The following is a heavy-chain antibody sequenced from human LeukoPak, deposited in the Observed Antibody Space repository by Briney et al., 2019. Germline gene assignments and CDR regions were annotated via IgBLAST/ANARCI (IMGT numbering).Heavy chain of an antibody. V-gene: IGHV3-21*01. CDR2: ISSGSTYI. D-gene: IGHD3-10*01. Sequence: GGSLRLSCAASGFTFSNAWMSWVRQAPGKGLEWVSSISSGSTYIYNADSVQGRFTISRDNAKNSLFLLVNSLRAEDTAVYYCARANYYGSGSYYNPYYMDVWGKGTTVTVSS. J-gene: IGHJ6*03. CDR3: ARANYYGSGSYYNPYYMDV. CDR1: GFTFSNAW.